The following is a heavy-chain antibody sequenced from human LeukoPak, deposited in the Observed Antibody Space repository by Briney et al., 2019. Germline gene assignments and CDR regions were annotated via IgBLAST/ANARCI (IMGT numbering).Heavy chain of an antibody. V-gene: IGHV4-34*01. D-gene: IGHD5-18*01. CDR1: GFTFNNYA. CDR2: INHSGST. CDR3: ARERESGGYSYGRVPTYYYYGMDV. Sequence: GSLRLSCAASGFTFNNYAMRWVRQPPGKGLEWIGEINHSGSTNYNPSPKGRVTISVDTSKNQFFLKLSSVTAADTAVYYCARERESGGYSYGRVPTYYYYGMDVWGQGTTVTVSS. J-gene: IGHJ6*02.